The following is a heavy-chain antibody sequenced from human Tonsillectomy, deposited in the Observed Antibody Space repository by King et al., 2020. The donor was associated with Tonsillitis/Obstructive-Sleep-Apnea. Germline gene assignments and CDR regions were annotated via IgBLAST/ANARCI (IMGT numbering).Heavy chain of an antibody. V-gene: IGHV1-2*04. D-gene: IGHD4-11*01. CDR2: INPNSVGP. CDR1: GYTFTGYH. CDR3: ARDFHSNYVPYYYMDV. Sequence: VQLVESGAEVKKPGASVKVSCKASGYTFTGYHMHWVRQAPGQGLVWMGWINPNSVGPNYAQKFQGWVTMTRDTSLSTAYMALSRLRSDDTAVYYCARDFHSNYVPYYYMDVWGKGTTVTVS. J-gene: IGHJ6*03.